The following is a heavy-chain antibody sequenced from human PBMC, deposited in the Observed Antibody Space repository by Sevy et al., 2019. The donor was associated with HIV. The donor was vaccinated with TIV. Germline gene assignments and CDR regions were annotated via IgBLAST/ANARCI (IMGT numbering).Heavy chain of an antibody. CDR3: ASIKGPAAFDI. Sequence: ASVKVSCKASGYTFTSYYMHCVRQAPGQGLEWMGIINPSGGSTSYAQKFQGRVTMTRDTSTSTVYMELSSLRSEDTAVYYCASIKGPAAFDIWGQGTMVTVSS. D-gene: IGHD2-2*01. J-gene: IGHJ3*02. CDR1: GYTFTSYY. V-gene: IGHV1-46*01. CDR2: INPSGGST.